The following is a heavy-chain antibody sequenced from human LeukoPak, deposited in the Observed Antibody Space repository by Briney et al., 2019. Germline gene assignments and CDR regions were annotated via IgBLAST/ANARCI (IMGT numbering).Heavy chain of an antibody. CDR3: AKELMGFDY. CDR1: GFTFTSYA. Sequence: GGSLRLSCAASGFTFTSYAMSWVRQAPGKGLEWVSSVSGTGITTYYADSVKGRFTVSRDNSKDTVYLQMNSLRGEDTAVYYCAKELMGFDYWGQGSLVTVSS. V-gene: IGHV3-23*01. J-gene: IGHJ4*02. CDR2: VSGTGITT. D-gene: IGHD2-8*01.